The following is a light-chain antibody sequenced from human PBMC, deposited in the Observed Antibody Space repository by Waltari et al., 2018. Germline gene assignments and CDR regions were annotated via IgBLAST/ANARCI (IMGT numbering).Light chain of an antibody. V-gene: IGKV3-11*01. J-gene: IGKJ2*01. Sequence: EIVLTQSPATLSLSPGERATLSCRASQSIGSYLAWYQQKPGLAPSLLIYDASNRAAGIPARFSGSGSGTDFTLTISSLEPEDFAVYCCQHRSNWPPSFGQGTKVEIE. CDR2: DAS. CDR1: QSIGSY. CDR3: QHRSNWPPS.